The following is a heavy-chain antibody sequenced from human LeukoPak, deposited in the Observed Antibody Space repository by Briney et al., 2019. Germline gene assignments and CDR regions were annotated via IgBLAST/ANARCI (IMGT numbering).Heavy chain of an antibody. J-gene: IGHJ4*02. V-gene: IGHV4-39*01. CDR1: GGSISSSSYY. Sequence: PSETLSLTCTVSGGSISSSSYYWGWIRQPPGKGLEWIGSIYYSGSTYYNPSLKSRVTISVDTSKNQFSLKLSSVTAADTAVYYCARRGDFWSGYYYDYWGQGTLVTVSS. D-gene: IGHD3-3*01. CDR2: IYYSGST. CDR3: ARRGDFWSGYYYDY.